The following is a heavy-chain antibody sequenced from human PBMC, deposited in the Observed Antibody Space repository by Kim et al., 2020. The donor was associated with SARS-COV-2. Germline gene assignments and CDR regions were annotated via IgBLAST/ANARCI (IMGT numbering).Heavy chain of an antibody. CDR2: INHSGST. CDR3: ARGLPTYYYDSSGYSFDY. CDR1: GGSFSGYY. D-gene: IGHD3-22*01. Sequence: SETLSLTCAVYGGSFSGYYWSWIRQPPGKGLEWIGEINHSGSTNYNPSLKSRVTISVDTSKNQFSLKLSSVTAADTAVYYCARGLPTYYYDSSGYSFDYWGQGTLVTVSS. V-gene: IGHV4-34*01. J-gene: IGHJ4*02.